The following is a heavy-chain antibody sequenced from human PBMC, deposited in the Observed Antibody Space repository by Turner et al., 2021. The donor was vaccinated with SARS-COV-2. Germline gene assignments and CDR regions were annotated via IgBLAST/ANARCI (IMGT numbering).Heavy chain of an antibody. D-gene: IGHD4-4*01. J-gene: IGHJ4*02. Sequence: QVQLVESGGGVVQPGRSLRLSCAASGFTFSRYGMHWVRQAPGKGLEGVAVTSYDGSNKYYADAVKGRFTISRDNSKNTLYLQMNSLRAEDTAVYYCAKQQGLYSNPMYYFDYWGQGTLVTVSS. CDR1: GFTFSRYG. CDR2: TSYDGSNK. V-gene: IGHV3-30*18. CDR3: AKQQGLYSNPMYYFDY.